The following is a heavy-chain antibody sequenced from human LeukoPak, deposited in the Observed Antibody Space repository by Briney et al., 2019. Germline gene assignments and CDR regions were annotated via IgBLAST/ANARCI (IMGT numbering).Heavy chain of an antibody. CDR2: ISGSGGST. Sequence: GGSLRLFCAASGFTFSSYAMSWVRQAPGKGLEWVSAISGSGGSTYYADSVKGRFTISRDNSKNTLYLQMNSLRAEDTAVYYCAKDQPNYDILTGYYPYYFDYWGQGTLVNVSS. CDR3: AKDQPNYDILTGYYPYYFDY. D-gene: IGHD3-9*01. J-gene: IGHJ4*02. V-gene: IGHV3-23*01. CDR1: GFTFSSYA.